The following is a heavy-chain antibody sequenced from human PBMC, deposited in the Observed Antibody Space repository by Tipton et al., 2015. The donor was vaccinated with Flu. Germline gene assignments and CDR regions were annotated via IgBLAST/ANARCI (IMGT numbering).Heavy chain of an antibody. V-gene: IGHV4-61*02. CDR3: ARRDFSNYVSDPKNWFDR. J-gene: IGHJ5*02. D-gene: IGHD4-11*01. Sequence: TLSLTCTVSGGSISSGGFYWSWIRQPAGKGLEWIATIHRSGSTKYNPSLKSRVTISVDTSKNQFYLEMRSVTAADMAVYYCARRDFSNYVSDPKNWFDRWGQGTLVTVSS. CDR1: GGSISSGGFY. CDR2: IHRSGST.